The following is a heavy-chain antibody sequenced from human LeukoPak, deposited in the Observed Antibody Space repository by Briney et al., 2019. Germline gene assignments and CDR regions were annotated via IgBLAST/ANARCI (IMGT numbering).Heavy chain of an antibody. CDR1: GGSLTDYD. CDR2: VNYSGST. CDR3: AVFPTGPSAD. Sequence: PSETLSVPCAVYGGSLTDYDCSWIRQPPGKGLEWIGYVNYSGSTNYNPSLKSRVTISVDMSKKQFSLKLSSVTAADTAVYYCAVFPTGPSADSGQRTLVTVSS. J-gene: IGHJ4*02. V-gene: IGHV4-59*01. D-gene: IGHD2-21*01.